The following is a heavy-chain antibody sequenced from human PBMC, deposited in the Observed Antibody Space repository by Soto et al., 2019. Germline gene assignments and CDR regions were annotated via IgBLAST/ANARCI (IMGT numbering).Heavy chain of an antibody. V-gene: IGHV3-33*01. D-gene: IGHD6-6*01. CDR3: ARLKYSSSSPLDY. Sequence: PGGSLRLSCAASGFTFSSYGMHWVRQAPGKGLEWVAVIWYDGSNKYYADSVKGRFTISRDNSKNTLYLQMNSLRAEDTAVYYCARLKYSSSSPLDYWGQGTLVTVSS. CDR2: IWYDGSNK. CDR1: GFTFSSYG. J-gene: IGHJ4*02.